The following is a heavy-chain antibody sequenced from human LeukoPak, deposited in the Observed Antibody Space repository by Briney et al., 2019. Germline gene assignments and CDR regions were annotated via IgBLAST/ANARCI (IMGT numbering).Heavy chain of an antibody. CDR2: INPNSGGT. V-gene: IGHV1-2*02. CDR1: GYTFTANY. Sequence: GASVKVSCKASGYTFTANYIHWVRQAPGHGPEWMGWINPNSGGTNYAQKFQGRVTMTRDTSISTAYMELSGLRSDDTAVYYCARDGVYSTNFDAFDIWGQGTMVTVSS. D-gene: IGHD6-13*01. J-gene: IGHJ3*02. CDR3: ARDGVYSTNFDAFDI.